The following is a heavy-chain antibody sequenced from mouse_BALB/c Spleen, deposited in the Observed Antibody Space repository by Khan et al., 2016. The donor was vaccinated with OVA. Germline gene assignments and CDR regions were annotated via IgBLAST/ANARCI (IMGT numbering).Heavy chain of an antibody. J-gene: IGHJ3*01. D-gene: IGHD1-1*01. CDR2: IYPFNDDT. CDR1: GYTFTSYV. CDR3: SPVGTYYVSFAY. Sequence: VQLKQSGPELVKPGASVKMSCKASGYTFTSYVMHWVKQKPGLGLEWIGYIYPFNDDTKYNEKLKGKATLTSDRSSSTAYMELISRTSEDSAFYYCSPVGTYYVSFAYWGQRTLGTVSA. V-gene: IGHV1S136*01.